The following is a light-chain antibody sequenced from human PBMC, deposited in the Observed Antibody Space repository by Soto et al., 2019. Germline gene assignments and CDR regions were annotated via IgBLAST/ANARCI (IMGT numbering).Light chain of an antibody. J-gene: IGKJ1*01. CDR3: QQYNNWPKM. CDR2: SAS. CDR1: QSVRSN. Sequence: EIVMTQSPATLSASPGERATLSCRASQSVRSNLAWYQQKPGQAPRLLIYSASTRATGIPARFSGSGSGTEFTLTISSLQSEDFAVYYCQQYNNWPKMFGQGTKVDIK. V-gene: IGKV3-15*01.